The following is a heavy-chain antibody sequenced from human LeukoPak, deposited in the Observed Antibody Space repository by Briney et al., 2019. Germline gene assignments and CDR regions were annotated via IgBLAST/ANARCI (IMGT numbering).Heavy chain of an antibody. J-gene: IGHJ4*02. D-gene: IGHD6-13*01. V-gene: IGHV3-48*01. CDR2: ISSTGNPR. CDR1: GLTFSDYS. Sequence: GGSLRLSCTASGLTFSDYSMNWVRQAPGKGLEWVSYISSTGNPRHYAESVEGRFTISRDNAKNSLYLQMNSLRAEDTAVYYCAKDRGLFGSSWNLGLDYWGQGTLVTVSS. CDR3: AKDRGLFGSSWNLGLDY.